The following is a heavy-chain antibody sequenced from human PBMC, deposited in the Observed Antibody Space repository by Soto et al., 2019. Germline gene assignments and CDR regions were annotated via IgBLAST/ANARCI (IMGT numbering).Heavy chain of an antibody. CDR3: ARDPAPVGYRRLAV. D-gene: IGHD5-12*01. Sequence: GGSLRLSCAASGFTFSSSWMTWVRQAPGKGLAWVANIKEDGSEKYYVDSVKGRFTISRDNTNESLYLQMNSLRAEDTAVYYCARDPAPVGYRRLAVWAQGTTVTVS. CDR2: IKEDGSEK. V-gene: IGHV3-7*01. J-gene: IGHJ6*02. CDR1: GFTFSSSW.